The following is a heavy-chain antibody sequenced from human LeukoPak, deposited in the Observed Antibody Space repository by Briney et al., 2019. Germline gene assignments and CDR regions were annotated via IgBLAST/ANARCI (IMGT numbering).Heavy chain of an antibody. CDR1: GFTFSSYA. CDR3: ARPDGSGEYFQH. Sequence: GGSLRLSCAASGFTFSSYAMHWVRQAPGKGLEWVAVISYDGSNKYCADSVKGRFTISRDNSKNTLYLQMNSLRAEDTAVYYCARPDGSGEYFQHWGQGTLVTVSS. V-gene: IGHV3-30-3*01. D-gene: IGHD6-25*01. CDR2: ISYDGSNK. J-gene: IGHJ1*01.